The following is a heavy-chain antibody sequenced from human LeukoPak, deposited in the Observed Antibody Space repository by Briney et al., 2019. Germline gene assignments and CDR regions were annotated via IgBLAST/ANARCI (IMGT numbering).Heavy chain of an antibody. J-gene: IGHJ5*02. D-gene: IGHD2-15*01. CDR1: GYSFYDFY. Sequence: GASVKVSCKPSGYSFYDFYIHWVRQAPGQGLEWMGWIDPNSGGRNYAQKFQGRVTITRDTSTSTAYMVLSSLTSDDTAVYYCARGGCSGGSCYSSWFDPWGQGTLVSVSS. CDR2: IDPNSGGR. V-gene: IGHV1-2*02. CDR3: ARGGCSGGSCYSSWFDP.